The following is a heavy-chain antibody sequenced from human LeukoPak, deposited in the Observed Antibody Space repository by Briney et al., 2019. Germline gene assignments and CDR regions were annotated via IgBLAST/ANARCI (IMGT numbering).Heavy chain of an antibody. V-gene: IGHV3-23*01. J-gene: IGHJ4*02. Sequence: KAGGSLRLSCAASGFTFSSYAMSWVRQAPGKGLEWVSAISGSGGSTYYADSVKGRFTISRDNSKNTLYLQKNSLRAEDTAVYYCAMDMGGNFDYWGQGTLVTVSS. CDR1: GFTFSSYA. D-gene: IGHD1-26*01. CDR2: ISGSGGST. CDR3: AMDMGGNFDY.